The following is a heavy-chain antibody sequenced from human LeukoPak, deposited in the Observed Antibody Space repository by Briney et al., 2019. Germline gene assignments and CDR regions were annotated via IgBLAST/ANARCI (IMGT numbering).Heavy chain of an antibody. CDR2: IWYDGSKK. J-gene: IGHJ4*02. CDR3: ARDVFADSSGGSFDF. V-gene: IGHV3-33*01. CDR1: GFSFDTHG. Sequence: PGGSLRLSCAASGFSFDTHGMHWVRQAPGKGLVWVAVIWYDGSKKYYADSVKGRFTISRDNSKKYLFLQMNSLRAEDTALYYCARDVFADSSGGSFDFWGQGTLVTVSS. D-gene: IGHD3-16*01.